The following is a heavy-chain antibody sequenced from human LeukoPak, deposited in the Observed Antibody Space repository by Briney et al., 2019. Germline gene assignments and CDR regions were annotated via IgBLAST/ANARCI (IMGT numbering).Heavy chain of an antibody. CDR3: ARDYYGSGSYSPGLDY. CDR1: GGSTSGYF. Sequence: PSETLSLTCSVSGGSTSGYFWTWIRQPPGKGPEWIGYVYYKGHTSYSPSLESRVTISVDTSKNQFSLKLNSVTAADTAVYYCARDYYGSGSYSPGLDYWGQGTLVTVSS. CDR2: VYYKGHT. J-gene: IGHJ4*02. D-gene: IGHD3-10*01. V-gene: IGHV4-59*12.